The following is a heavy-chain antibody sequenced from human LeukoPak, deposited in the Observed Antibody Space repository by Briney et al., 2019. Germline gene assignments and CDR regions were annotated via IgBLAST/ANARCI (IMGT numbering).Heavy chain of an antibody. D-gene: IGHD3-22*01. Sequence: SETLSLTCTVSGGSISSYYWSWIRQPPGKGLEWIGHIYYSGSTNYNPSLKSRVTISLDRSKDQFSLKLSSVTAADTAVYYCARVNAVIGGNAFDTWGQGTMVTVSS. J-gene: IGHJ3*02. V-gene: IGHV4-59*01. CDR3: ARVNAVIGGNAFDT. CDR1: GGSISSYY. CDR2: IYYSGST.